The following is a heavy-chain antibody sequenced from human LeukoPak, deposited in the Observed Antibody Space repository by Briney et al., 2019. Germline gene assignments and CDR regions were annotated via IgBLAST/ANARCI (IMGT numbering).Heavy chain of an antibody. CDR2: VKEDGSGE. CDR1: GFSFSTYW. Sequence: GGSLRLSCAASGFSFSTYWMSWVRQAPGKGLEWVANVKEDGSGEFCVDSVKGRFTFSRDNRKKSLYLQMNSLRVEDTAVYHCARGKVHDYWGQGTLVTVSS. CDR3: ARGKVHDY. J-gene: IGHJ4*02. V-gene: IGHV3-7*01.